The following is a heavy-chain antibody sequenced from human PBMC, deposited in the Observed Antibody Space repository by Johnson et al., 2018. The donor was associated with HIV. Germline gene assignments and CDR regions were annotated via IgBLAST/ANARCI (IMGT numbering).Heavy chain of an antibody. D-gene: IGHD6-13*01. CDR2: ISYDGNNK. CDR3: ARVITEGGTRWAFDI. J-gene: IGHJ3*02. Sequence: QVQLVESGGGVVQPGKSLRLSCAASGFTFSSYPMHWVRQPPGKGLEWVAVISYDGNNKYYADSVKGRVTISRDNSKNKLYLQMNSLRAEDTAVYYCARVITEGGTRWAFDIWGQGTIVTVSS. CDR1: GFTFSSYP. V-gene: IGHV3-30-3*01.